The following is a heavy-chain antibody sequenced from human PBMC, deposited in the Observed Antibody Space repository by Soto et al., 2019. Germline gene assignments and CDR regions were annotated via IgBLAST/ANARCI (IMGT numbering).Heavy chain of an antibody. CDR3: ARRRVFSFYRRFDL. J-gene: IGHJ5*02. CDR1: GGSFSGYY. Sequence: SETLSLTCAVYGGSFSGYYWSWIRQPPGKGLEWIGEINHSGSTNYNPSLKSRVTISVDTSKNQFSLKLSSVTAADTAVYYCARRRVFSFYRRFDLWGQGTLVTVSS. V-gene: IGHV4-34*01. D-gene: IGHD3-16*02. CDR2: INHSGST.